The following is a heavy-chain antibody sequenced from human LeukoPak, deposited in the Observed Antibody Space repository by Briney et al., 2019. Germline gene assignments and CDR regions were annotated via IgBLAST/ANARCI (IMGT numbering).Heavy chain of an antibody. CDR2: IYASEST. D-gene: IGHD3-10*01. CDR1: GGSISRSY. V-gene: IGHV4-4*07. Sequence: PSHRLSLACTVAGGSISRSYCSSIRQHAGSGKEWNGRIYASESTNYNPSLKSRVSMSVDTSKNQFSLKLNSVAAAETAVYYCARGQRVTMVCGVADLHFDYWGQGTLVTVSS. J-gene: IGHJ4*02. CDR3: ARGQRVTMVCGVADLHFDY.